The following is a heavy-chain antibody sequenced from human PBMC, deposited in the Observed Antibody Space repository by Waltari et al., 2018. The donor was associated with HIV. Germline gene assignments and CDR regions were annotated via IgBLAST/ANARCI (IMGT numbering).Heavy chain of an antibody. Sequence: EVQLVESGGGLVKPGGSLRLSCEASGFTFSRYTPNWVRQAPGKGLEWVSSISSSSSYIFYADSVKGRFSISRDNAKNSLYLQMNSLRAEDTAVYYCARVYGSGSIDYWGQGTLVTVSS. D-gene: IGHD6-19*01. CDR3: ARVYGSGSIDY. V-gene: IGHV3-21*01. CDR1: GFTFSRYT. J-gene: IGHJ4*02. CDR2: ISSSSSYI.